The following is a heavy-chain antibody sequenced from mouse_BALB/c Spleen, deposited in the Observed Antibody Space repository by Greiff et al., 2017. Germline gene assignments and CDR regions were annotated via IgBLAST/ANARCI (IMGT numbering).Heavy chain of an antibody. CDR3: ARGGYDVAMDY. CDR2: ISSGSSTI. V-gene: IGHV5-17*02. Sequence: EVMLVESGGGLVQPGGSRKLSCAASGFTFSSFGMHWVRQAPEKGLEWVAYISSGSSTIYYADTVKGRFTISRDNPKNTLFLQMTSLRSEDTAMYYWARGGYDVAMDYWGQGTSVTVSS. J-gene: IGHJ4*01. CDR1: GFTFSSFG. D-gene: IGHD2-2*01.